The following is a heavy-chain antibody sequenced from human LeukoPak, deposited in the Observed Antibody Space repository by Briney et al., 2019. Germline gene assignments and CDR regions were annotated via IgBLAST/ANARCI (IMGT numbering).Heavy chain of an antibody. CDR3: ARGLYYGLGSQFSWFDP. Sequence: SETLSLTCAVYGGSFSGYYWSWIRQPPGKGLEWIGEINHSGSTNYNPSLKSRVTISVDTSKNQFSLKLSSVTAADTAVYYCARGLYYGLGSQFSWFDPWGQGTLVTVSS. CDR1: GGSFSGYY. CDR2: INHSGST. V-gene: IGHV4-34*01. J-gene: IGHJ5*02. D-gene: IGHD3-10*01.